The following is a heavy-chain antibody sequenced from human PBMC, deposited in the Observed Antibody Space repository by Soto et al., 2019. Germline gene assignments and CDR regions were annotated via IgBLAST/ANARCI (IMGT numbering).Heavy chain of an antibody. J-gene: IGHJ4*02. CDR1: GFTFSSYA. D-gene: IGHD2-2*01. Sequence: GGSLRLSCAASGFTFSSYAMHWVRQAPGKGLEWVAVISYDGSNKYYADSVKGRFTISRDNSKNTLYLQMNSLRGEDTAVYYCARDYCSSTIGSYYSNYENYFEYWGQGTLVTVSS. V-gene: IGHV3-30-3*01. CDR3: ARDYCSSTIGSYYSNYENYFEY. CDR2: ISYDGSNK.